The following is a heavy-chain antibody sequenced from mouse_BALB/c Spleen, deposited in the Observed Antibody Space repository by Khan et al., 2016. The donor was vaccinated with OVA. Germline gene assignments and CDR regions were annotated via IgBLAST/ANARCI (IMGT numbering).Heavy chain of an antibody. CDR2: IWSGGST. J-gene: IGHJ3*01. Sequence: QVQLKESGPGLVQPSQSLSITCTVSGFSLTNYGVHWVRQSPGKGLEWLGLIWSGGSTDYNAAFISRLSISKDNSKSQVFFKMNSLQANDTAIYYCARNYDYDEGLAYWGQGTLVTVSA. D-gene: IGHD2-4*01. V-gene: IGHV2-2*02. CDR1: GFSLTNYG. CDR3: ARNYDYDEGLAY.